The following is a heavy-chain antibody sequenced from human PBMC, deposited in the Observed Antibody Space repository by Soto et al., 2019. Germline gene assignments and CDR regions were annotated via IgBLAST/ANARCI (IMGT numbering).Heavy chain of an antibody. CDR2: INPSGGST. CDR3: ARDSGYCTSTSCYYFDS. D-gene: IGHD2-2*01. CDR1: GYTFTSYY. V-gene: IGHV1-46*01. J-gene: IGHJ4*02. Sequence: ASVKVSCKASGYTFTSYYMHWVRQAPGQGLEWMGIINPSGGSTSYAQKFQGRVTMTRDTSTSPVYMELSRLRSDDTAVYFCARDSGYCTSTSCYYFDSWGQGSKVTVSS.